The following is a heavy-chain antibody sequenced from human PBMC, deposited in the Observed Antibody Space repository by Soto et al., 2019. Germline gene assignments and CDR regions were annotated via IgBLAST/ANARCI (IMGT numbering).Heavy chain of an antibody. V-gene: IGHV2-26*01. CDR2: IFSNDEK. CDR3: ARSFLVGQWLVRADY. CDR1: GFSLSNARMG. D-gene: IGHD6-19*01. J-gene: IGHJ4*02. Sequence: QVTLKESGPVLVNPTETLTLTCTVSGFSLSNARMGVSWIRQPPGKALEWLAHIFSNDEKSYSTSLKSRLTISKDTSKSQVVLTMTNMDPVDTATYYCARSFLVGQWLVRADYWGQGTLVTVSS.